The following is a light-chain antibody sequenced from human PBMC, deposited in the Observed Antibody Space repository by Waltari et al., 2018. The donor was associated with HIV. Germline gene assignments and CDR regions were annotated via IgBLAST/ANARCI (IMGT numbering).Light chain of an antibody. CDR1: SSDVGGYDY. V-gene: IGLV2-11*01. J-gene: IGLJ3*02. CDR2: DVN. Sequence: QSALTQPRSVSGSPGQSVTISCTGTSSDVGGYDYVSWSQQHPGKAPKLMIYDVNNRPSGVPDRFSGSKSGNSASLSISGLQADDEADYFCCSYAGTYTWVFGGGTKLTVL. CDR3: CSYAGTYTWV.